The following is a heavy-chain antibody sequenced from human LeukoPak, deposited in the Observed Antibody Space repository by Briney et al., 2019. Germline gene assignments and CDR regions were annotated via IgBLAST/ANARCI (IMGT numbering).Heavy chain of an antibody. CDR1: GYTFTSYG. D-gene: IGHD6-6*01. J-gene: IGHJ4*02. Sequence: GASVKVSCKASGYTFTSYGISWVRQAPGQGLEWMGWISAYNGNTNYAQKFQGRVTMTRDTSISTAYMEPSRLRSDDTAVYYCARAYNSQGTQEYSSSSVFDYWGQGTLVTVSS. CDR3: ARAYNSQGTQEYSSSSVFDY. V-gene: IGHV1-18*01. CDR2: ISAYNGNT.